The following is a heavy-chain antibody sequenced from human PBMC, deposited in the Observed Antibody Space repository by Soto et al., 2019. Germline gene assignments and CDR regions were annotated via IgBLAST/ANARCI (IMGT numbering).Heavy chain of an antibody. V-gene: IGHV3-30-3*01. CDR1: GLSCSSYA. CDR2: IPYDGSNK. CDR3: ARDLRHWNDYYYGMDV. D-gene: IGHD1-1*01. Sequence: GGSLRLSCAAAGLSCSSYAMHWVRQAPGKGLEWVAVIPYDGSNKYYADSVKGRFTISRDNSKNTLYLQMNSLRAEDTAVYYCARDLRHWNDYYYGMDVWGQGTTVTVSS. J-gene: IGHJ6*02.